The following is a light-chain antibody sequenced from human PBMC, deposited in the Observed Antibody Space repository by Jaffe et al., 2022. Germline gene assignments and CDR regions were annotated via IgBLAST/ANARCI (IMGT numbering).Light chain of an antibody. CDR3: QAWDSIAYV. CDR2: QDK. V-gene: IGLV3-1*01. Sequence: SYELTQTPSVSVSPGQTASITCSGDKLGEKYISWYQQKSGQSPVLVIYQDKRRPSGIPERFSGSNSGSTATLTVSGTQAMDEADYYCQAWDSIAYVFGTGTKVTVL. J-gene: IGLJ1*01. CDR1: KLGEKY.